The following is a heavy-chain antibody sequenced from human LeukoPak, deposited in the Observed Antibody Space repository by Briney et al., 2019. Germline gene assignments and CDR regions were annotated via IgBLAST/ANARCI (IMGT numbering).Heavy chain of an antibody. CDR2: ISGSGGST. CDR1: GFTFSSYG. D-gene: IGHD3-22*01. Sequence: GGSLGLSCEASGFTFSSYGMSWVRQAPGKGLEWVSAISGSGGSTYYADSVKGRFTISRDNSKNTLYLQMNSLRAEDTAVYYCAKEDTMIVVVRQGYYFDYWGQGTLVTVSP. CDR3: AKEDTMIVVVRQGYYFDY. J-gene: IGHJ4*02. V-gene: IGHV3-23*01.